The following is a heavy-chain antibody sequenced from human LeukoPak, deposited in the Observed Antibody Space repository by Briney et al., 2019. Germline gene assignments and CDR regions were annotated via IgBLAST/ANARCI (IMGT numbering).Heavy chain of an antibody. Sequence: GGSLRLSCAASRFTFSSYSMNWVRQAPGKGLEWVSSISSDSSYRYYADSVKGRFTISRDNAKNSLYLQMNSLRAEDTAVYYCARDPLHYDSWSGYYNYFDYWGRGTLVTVSS. CDR1: RFTFSSYS. CDR3: ARDPLHYDSWSGYYNYFDY. CDR2: ISSDSSYR. V-gene: IGHV3-21*01. D-gene: IGHD3-3*01. J-gene: IGHJ4*02.